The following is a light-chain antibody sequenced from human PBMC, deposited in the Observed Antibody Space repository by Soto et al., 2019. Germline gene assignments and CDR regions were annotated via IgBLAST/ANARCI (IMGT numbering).Light chain of an antibody. Sequence: GISSYLAWYQQKPGKAPKLLVYAASTLQYGVPSRFSGSGSGTDFTLTISCLQSEDFATYFCQQYYTYPQTFGQGTKVDIK. CDR1: GISSY. J-gene: IGKJ2*01. CDR3: QQYYTYPQT. V-gene: IGKV1-8*01. CDR2: AAS.